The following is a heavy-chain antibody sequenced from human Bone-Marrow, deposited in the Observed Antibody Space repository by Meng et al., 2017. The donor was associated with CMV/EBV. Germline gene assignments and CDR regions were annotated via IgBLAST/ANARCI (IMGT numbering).Heavy chain of an antibody. CDR1: GFTFSSYE. D-gene: IGHD2-2*01. J-gene: IGHJ3*02. CDR2: IRSSGSTI. Sequence: GGSLRLSCAASGFTFSSYEMNWVRQAPGKGLEWVSYIRSSGSTIYYADSVKGRFTISRDNAKNSLYLQMNSLRAEDTVVYYLAGDYPHSHCSSTSRNTPNDAFDIWGQGTMVPVSS. CDR3: AGDYPHSHCSSTSRNTPNDAFDI. V-gene: IGHV3-48*03.